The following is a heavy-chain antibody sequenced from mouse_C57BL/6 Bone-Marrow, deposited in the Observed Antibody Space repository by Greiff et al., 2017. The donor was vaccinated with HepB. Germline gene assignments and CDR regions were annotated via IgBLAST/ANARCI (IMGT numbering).Heavy chain of an antibody. J-gene: IGHJ1*03. D-gene: IGHD2-3*01. CDR1: GYTFTSYG. CDR3: ASRGGLYDGYYVGYWYFDV. V-gene: IGHV1-81*01. CDR2: IYPRSGNT. Sequence: VQLVESGAELARPGASVKLSCKASGYTFTSYGISWVKQRTGQGLEWIGEIYPRSGNTYYNEKFKGKATLTADKSSSTAYMELRSLTSEDSAVYFCASRGGLYDGYYVGYWYFDVWGTGTTVTVSS.